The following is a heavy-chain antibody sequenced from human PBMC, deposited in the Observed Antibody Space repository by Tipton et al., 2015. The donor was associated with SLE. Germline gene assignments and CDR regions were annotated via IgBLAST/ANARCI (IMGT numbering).Heavy chain of an antibody. CDR1: GGSISSHY. J-gene: IGHJ3*02. CDR3: ARGSGRFSPCNT. Sequence: LRLSCTVSGGSISSHYWSWIRQPPGKGLEWIGEINHSGSTNYNPSLKSRVTISVDTSKNQFSLKLSSVTAADTAVYYCARGSGRFSPCNTWGQGTMVTVSS. V-gene: IGHV4-34*01. D-gene: IGHD1-26*01. CDR2: INHSGST.